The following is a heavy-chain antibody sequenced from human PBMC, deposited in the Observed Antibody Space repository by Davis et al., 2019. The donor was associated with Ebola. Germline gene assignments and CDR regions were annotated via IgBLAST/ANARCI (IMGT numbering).Heavy chain of an antibody. CDR3: AKDRNDYGDYYFDY. D-gene: IGHD4-17*01. CDR2: ISYDGSNK. Sequence: GESLKISCAASGFTFSSYGMHWVRQAPGKGLEWVAVISYDGSNKYYADSVKGRFTISRDNSKNTLYLQMNSLRAEDTAVYYCAKDRNDYGDYYFDYWGQGTLITVSS. J-gene: IGHJ4*02. V-gene: IGHV3-30*18. CDR1: GFTFSSYG.